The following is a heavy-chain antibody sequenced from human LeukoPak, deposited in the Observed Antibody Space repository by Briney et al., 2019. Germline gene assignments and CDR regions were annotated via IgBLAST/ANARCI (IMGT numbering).Heavy chain of an antibody. V-gene: IGHV3-7*03. CDR3: AKYFDYGSGSYGRYFDY. D-gene: IGHD3-16*01. CDR2: RKHDGSEE. CDR1: GCTFRSSY. Sequence: GGSLRLSCAASGCTFRSSYMSWGRQAPGKGLEWVSHRKHDGSEEYSVDSVKGRFPISRDNAKNSLYLEMNSLTAEDTAMYYCAKYFDYGSGSYGRYFDYWGQGTLVTVSS. J-gene: IGHJ4*02.